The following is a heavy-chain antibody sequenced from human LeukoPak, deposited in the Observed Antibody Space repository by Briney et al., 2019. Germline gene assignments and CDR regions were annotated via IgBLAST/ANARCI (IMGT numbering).Heavy chain of an antibody. CDR2: ISSSNSYI. D-gene: IGHD6-19*01. CDR1: GFTFSSYS. CDR3: ARDGTPSYTSGWVYMDA. J-gene: IGHJ6*04. Sequence: GGSLRLSCAASGFTFSSYSMNWVRQAPGKGLEWVSSISSSNSYIYYADSVKGRFTISRDNAKNSLFLQMNSLRGEDTAVYYCARDGTPSYTSGWVYMDAWGKGTTVTISS. V-gene: IGHV3-21*01.